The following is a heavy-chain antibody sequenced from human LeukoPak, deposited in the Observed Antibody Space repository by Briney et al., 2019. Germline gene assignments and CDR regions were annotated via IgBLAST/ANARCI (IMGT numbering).Heavy chain of an antibody. J-gene: IGHJ4*02. Sequence: GASLKISCKGSGYRFTSYWIGWVRQMPGKGLEWMGIIYPGDSDTRYSPSFQGHVTISVDKSITTAYLQWSSLKASDTAMYYCARHIGLTTRYFDYWGQGTLVTVSS. CDR3: ARHIGLTTRYFDY. V-gene: IGHV5-51*01. D-gene: IGHD4/OR15-4a*01. CDR1: GYRFTSYW. CDR2: IYPGDSDT.